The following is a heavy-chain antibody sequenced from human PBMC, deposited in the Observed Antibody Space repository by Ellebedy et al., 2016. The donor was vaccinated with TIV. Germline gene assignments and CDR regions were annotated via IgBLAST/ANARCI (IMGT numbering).Heavy chain of an antibody. CDR2: ITRSGST. CDR1: GGSFTGYY. J-gene: IGHJ5*02. Sequence: MPGGSLRLSCAVYGGSFTGYYWSWIRQPTAKGLDWIGEITRSGSTYYNPSLKSRVTISVDTSKNQFSLKLSSVTAADTAVYYCARHHIVVVVAATGWFDPWGQGTLVTVSS. CDR3: ARHHIVVVVAATGWFDP. V-gene: IGHV4-34*01. D-gene: IGHD2-15*01.